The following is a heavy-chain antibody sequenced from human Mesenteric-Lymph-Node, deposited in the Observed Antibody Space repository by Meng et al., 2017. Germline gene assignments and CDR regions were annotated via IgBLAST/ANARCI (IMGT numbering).Heavy chain of an antibody. J-gene: IGHJ4*02. Sequence: HVQLHESGPGLVKPSHTLSLTCTLSGGSISSGDYYWSWFCQPPGKGLEWIGYISYSGSTYYNPSLKSRVTISVDTSKNQCSLKLSSVTAADTAVYYCGRDQGRELINHWGQGTLVTVSS. V-gene: IGHV4-30-4*01. CDR2: ISYSGST. CDR3: GRDQGRELINH. D-gene: IGHD1-7*01. CDR1: GGSISSGDYY.